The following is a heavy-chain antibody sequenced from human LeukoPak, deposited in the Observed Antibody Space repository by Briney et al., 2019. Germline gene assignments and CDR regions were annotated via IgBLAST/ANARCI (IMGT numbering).Heavy chain of an antibody. CDR3: ARGRASSSTWYSTYYYFFYMDF. CDR1: DDSITMYY. V-gene: IGHV4-59*01. J-gene: IGHJ6*03. D-gene: IGHD4-11*01. CDR2: VDHTGST. Sequence: SETLSLTCTVSDDSITMYYWTWIRQPPGKGLEWIGYVDHTGSTKFNPSLNGRVSISRDTSNNFFSLRLRSVTAADTAVYFCARGRASSSTWYSTYYYFFYMDFWGKGTTVTVSS.